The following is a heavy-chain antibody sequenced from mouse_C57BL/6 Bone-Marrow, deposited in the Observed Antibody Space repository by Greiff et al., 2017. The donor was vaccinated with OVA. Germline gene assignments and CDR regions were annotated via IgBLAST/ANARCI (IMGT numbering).Heavy chain of an antibody. CDR1: GFTFSSYA. V-gene: IGHV5-9-1*02. CDR2: ISSGGDYI. CDR3: TRDGYYYGSRYFDV. J-gene: IGHJ1*03. D-gene: IGHD1-1*01. Sequence: EVMLVESGEGLVKPGGSLKLSCAASGFTFSSYAMSWVRQTPEKRLEWVAYISSGGDYIYYADTVKGRFTISRDNARNTLYLQRSSLKSEDTAMYYCTRDGYYYGSRYFDVWGTGTTVTVSS.